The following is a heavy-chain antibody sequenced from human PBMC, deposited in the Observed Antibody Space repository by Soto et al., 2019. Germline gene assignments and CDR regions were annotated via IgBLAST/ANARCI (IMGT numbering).Heavy chain of an antibody. J-gene: IGHJ4*02. CDR1: GGSINSGGYY. V-gene: IGHV4-31*03. CDR3: ARERGSSWARIDY. D-gene: IGHD6-13*01. CDR2: IYYSGST. Sequence: QMQLQESGPGLVKPSQTLSLTCTVSGGSINSGGYYWSWIRQHPGKVLEWMGYIYYSGSTLYNPSLKSRVTMSVATSKNQFSLKLSSVPAADTAVYYCARERGSSWARIDYWGQGTLVIVSS.